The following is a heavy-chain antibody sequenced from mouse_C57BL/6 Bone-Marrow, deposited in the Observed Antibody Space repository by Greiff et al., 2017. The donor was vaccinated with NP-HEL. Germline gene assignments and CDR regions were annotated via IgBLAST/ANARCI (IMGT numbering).Heavy chain of an antibody. V-gene: IGHV3-6*01. CDR2: ISYDGSN. D-gene: IGHD2-2*01. CDR3: ARGGGYDGLAMDY. CDR1: GYSITSGYY. Sequence: DVQLVESGPGLVKPSQSLSLTCSVTGYSITSGYYWNWIRQFPGNKLEWMGYISYDGSNNYNPSLKNRISITRDTSKNQFFLKLNSVTTEDTATYYCARGGGYDGLAMDYWGQGTSVTVSS. J-gene: IGHJ4*01.